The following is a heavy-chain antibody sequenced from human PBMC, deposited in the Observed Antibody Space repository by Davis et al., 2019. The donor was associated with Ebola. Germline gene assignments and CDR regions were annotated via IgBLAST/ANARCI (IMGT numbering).Heavy chain of an antibody. CDR1: GGSISSSSYY. CDR3: ARRVTMVRGVISITSWFDP. CDR2: IYYSGST. Sequence: MPSETLSLTCTVSGGSISSSSYYCGWIRQPPGKGLEWIGSIYYSGSTYYNSSLKSRVTISVDTSKNQFSLKLSSVTAADTDVYYCARRVTMVRGVISITSWFDPWGQGTLVTVSS. D-gene: IGHD3-10*01. J-gene: IGHJ5*02. V-gene: IGHV4-39*01.